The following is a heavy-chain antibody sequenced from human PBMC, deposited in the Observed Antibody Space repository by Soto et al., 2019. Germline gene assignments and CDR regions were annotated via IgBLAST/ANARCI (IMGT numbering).Heavy chain of an antibody. CDR3: ALLPSGQDYSGLDV. D-gene: IGHD1-26*01. CDR1: GGYISIGAYY. J-gene: IGHJ6*02. CDR2: IYYSGST. Sequence: QLQLQESGPGLVQPSETLSLTCTVSGGYISIGAYYWAWIRQPPGKGLEWIGSIYYSGSTYSNPSFRARVYLAVVTSTNHSSPKLSYVGVTDTGVYYCALLPSGQDYSGLDVWGQGTTVTVSS. V-gene: IGHV4-39*02.